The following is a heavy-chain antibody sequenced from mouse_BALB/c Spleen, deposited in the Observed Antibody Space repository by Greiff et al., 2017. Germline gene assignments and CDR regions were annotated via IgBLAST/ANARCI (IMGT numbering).Heavy chain of an antibody. CDR1: GFTFSSFG. D-gene: IGHD4-1*01. J-gene: IGHJ1*01. Sequence: EVKLVESGGGLVQPGGSRKLSCAASGFTFSSFGMHWVRQAPEKGLEWVAYISSGSSTIYYADTVKGRFTISRDNPKNTLFLQMTSLRSEDTAMYYCARSANWYWYFDVWGAGTTVTVSS. CDR2: ISSGSSTI. V-gene: IGHV5-17*02. CDR3: ARSANWYWYFDV.